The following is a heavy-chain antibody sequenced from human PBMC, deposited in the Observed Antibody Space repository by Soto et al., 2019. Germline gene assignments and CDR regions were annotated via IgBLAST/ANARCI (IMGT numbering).Heavy chain of an antibody. V-gene: IGHV3-23*01. D-gene: IGHD6-13*01. CDR3: AKDAKSIAAAGLPRDAFDI. J-gene: IGHJ3*02. Sequence: EVQLLESGGGLVQPGGSLRLSCAASGFTFSSYAMSWVRQAPGKGLEWVSAISGSGGSTYYADSVKGRFTISRDNSKNTLYLQMNRLRAEDTAVYYCAKDAKSIAAAGLPRDAFDIWGQGTMVTVSS. CDR2: ISGSGGST. CDR1: GFTFSSYA.